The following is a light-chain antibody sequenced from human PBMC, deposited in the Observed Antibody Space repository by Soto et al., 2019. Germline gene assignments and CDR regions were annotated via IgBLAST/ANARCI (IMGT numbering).Light chain of an antibody. CDR2: LGS. Sequence: EIVLTQSPLSLPVTPGEPASISCRSSRSIPGSSGYNYLNWYLQKPGQSPQLLIYLGSSRASGVPDRFSGSGSGTDFTLTISRVEAGDVGVYFCAQGLAVPFTFGGGTKVEI. J-gene: IGKJ4*01. CDR1: RSIPGSSGYNY. CDR3: AQGLAVPFT. V-gene: IGKV2-28*01.